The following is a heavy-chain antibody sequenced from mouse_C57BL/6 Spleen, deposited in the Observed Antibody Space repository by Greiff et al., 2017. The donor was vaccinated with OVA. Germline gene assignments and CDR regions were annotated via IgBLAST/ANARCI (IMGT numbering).Heavy chain of an antibody. D-gene: IGHD2-2*01. CDR1: GYTFTSYG. J-gene: IGHJ4*01. CDR2: IYPRSGNT. V-gene: IGHV1-81*01. Sequence: VQGVESGAELARPGASVKLSCKASGYTFTSYGISWVKQRTGQGLEWIGEIYPRSGNTYYNEKFKGKATLTADKSSSTAYMELRSLTSEDSAVYFCARRSYGSYAMDYWGQGTSVTVSS. CDR3: ARRSYGSYAMDY.